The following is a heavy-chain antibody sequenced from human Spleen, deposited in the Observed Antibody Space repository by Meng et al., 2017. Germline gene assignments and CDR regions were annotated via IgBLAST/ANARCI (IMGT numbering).Heavy chain of an antibody. CDR3: ARTDLRSEAFDI. CDR2: IYSSGSI. D-gene: IGHD3-16*01. CDR1: GGSITRGRDY. V-gene: IGHV4-61*02. Sequence: LRLSCTVSGGSITRGRDYLSWIRQPAGKGLEWIGRIYSSGSINYSPSLKSRVTISVDTSKNQFSLKLTSVTASDTAVYYCARTDLRSEAFDIWGQGTMVTVSS. J-gene: IGHJ3*02.